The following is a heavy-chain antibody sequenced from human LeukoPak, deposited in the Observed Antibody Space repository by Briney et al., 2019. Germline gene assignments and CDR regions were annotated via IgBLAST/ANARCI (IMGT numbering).Heavy chain of an antibody. CDR1: GFTFSNYW. Sequence: GGSLRLSCEGSGFTFSNYWMTWVRQAPGKGLEWVANIKEDGTEKYYVDSVRGRFTISRDNAKISLYLQMDSLRAEDTAVYHCARGGPTGALDYWGQGTLVTVSS. CDR3: ARGGPTGALDY. D-gene: IGHD7-27*01. J-gene: IGHJ4*02. CDR2: IKEDGTEK. V-gene: IGHV3-7*01.